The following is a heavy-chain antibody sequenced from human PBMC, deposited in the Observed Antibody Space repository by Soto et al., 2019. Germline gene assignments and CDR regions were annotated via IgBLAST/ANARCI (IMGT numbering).Heavy chain of an antibody. Sequence: AGGSLRLSCAASGFTFSSYGMHWVRQAPGKGLEWVAVIWYDGSNKYYADSVKGRFTISRDNSKNTLYLQMNSLRAEDTAVYYCARDRVDYGDYFFDPWGQGTLVTVSS. CDR3: ARDRVDYGDYFFDP. D-gene: IGHD4-17*01. CDR1: GFTFSSYG. V-gene: IGHV3-33*01. J-gene: IGHJ5*02. CDR2: IWYDGSNK.